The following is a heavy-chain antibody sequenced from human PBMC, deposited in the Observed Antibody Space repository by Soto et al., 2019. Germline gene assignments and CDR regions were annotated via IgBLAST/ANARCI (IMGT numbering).Heavy chain of an antibody. CDR1: GGTFSSYA. J-gene: IGHJ5*02. CDR3: ARDSPDFRAAAGTFSYNWFDP. D-gene: IGHD6-13*01. V-gene: IGHV1-69*01. Sequence: QVQLVQSGAEVKKPGSSVKVSCKASGGTFSSYAISWVRQAPGQGLEWMGGIIPIFGTANYAQKFQGRVTITADESTSTAYMELSSLRSEDMAVYYCARDSPDFRAAAGTFSYNWFDPWGQGTLVTVSS. CDR2: IIPIFGTA.